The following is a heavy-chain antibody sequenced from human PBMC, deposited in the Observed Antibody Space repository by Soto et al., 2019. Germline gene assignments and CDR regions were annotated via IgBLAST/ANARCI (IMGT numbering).Heavy chain of an antibody. D-gene: IGHD2-8*01. Sequence: SETLSLTCTVSGGSVSSGSYYWSWIRQPPGKGLEWIGYIYYSGSTNYNPSLKSRVTISVDTSKNQFSLKLSSVTAADTAVYYCARGRHIVLMVYAIMDVWGKGTTVTVSS. CDR3: ARGRHIVLMVYAIMDV. CDR2: IYYSGST. V-gene: IGHV4-61*01. CDR1: GGSVSSGSYY. J-gene: IGHJ6*04.